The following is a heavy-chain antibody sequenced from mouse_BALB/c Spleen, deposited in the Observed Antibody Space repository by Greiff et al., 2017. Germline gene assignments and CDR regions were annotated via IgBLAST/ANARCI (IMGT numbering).Heavy chain of an antibody. CDR1: GYSITSGYY. J-gene: IGHJ2*01. CDR2: ISYDGSN. CDR3: AKVYYGYYFDY. Sequence: EVQVVESGPGLVKPSQSLSLTCSVTGYSITSGYYWNWIRQFPGNKLEWMGYISYDGSNNYNPSLKNRISITRDTSKNQFFLKLNSVTTEDTATYYCAKVYYGYYFDYWGQGTTLTVSS. D-gene: IGHD2-1*01. V-gene: IGHV3-6*02.